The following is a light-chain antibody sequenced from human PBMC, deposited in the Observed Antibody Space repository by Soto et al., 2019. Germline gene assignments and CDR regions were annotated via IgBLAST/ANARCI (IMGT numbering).Light chain of an antibody. CDR1: QSISSR. Sequence: DIQMTQSPSTLSASVGDRVTITCRASQSISSRLAWYQQKPGKAPKLLIYKASSLDSGVPARFSGSGSETEFTLTISSLQPDDFAAYYCQQYNSYSRTFGQGTKVEIK. CDR2: KAS. V-gene: IGKV1-5*03. CDR3: QQYNSYSRT. J-gene: IGKJ1*01.